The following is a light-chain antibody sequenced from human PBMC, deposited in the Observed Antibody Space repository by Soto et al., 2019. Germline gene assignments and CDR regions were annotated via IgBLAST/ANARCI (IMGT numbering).Light chain of an antibody. V-gene: IGKV1-5*01. CDR3: QHYSGYSRT. CDR1: QSVSSW. J-gene: IGKJ1*01. CDR2: NAA. Sequence: IQMTQSPSTLSASVGDRVTITCRASQSVSSWLAWYQQKPGKAPKLLIYNAAILEGGVPSRFSGSGSGSEFTLTINSLQPEDFETYYCQHYSGYSRTFGQGTKVDIK.